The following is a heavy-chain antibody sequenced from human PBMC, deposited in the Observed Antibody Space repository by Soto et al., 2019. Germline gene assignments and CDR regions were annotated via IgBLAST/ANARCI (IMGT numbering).Heavy chain of an antibody. CDR2: INGDGSST. D-gene: IGHD6-13*01. CDR1: GFTFSDYW. CDR3: VRGGFYSGTWYDS. V-gene: IGHV3-74*01. J-gene: IGHJ5*01. Sequence: PGGSLRLSCAASGFTFSDYWMHWVRQAPGKRPVWVSRINGDGSSTSYADFVKGRFAISRDSAKNTLYLQLNSLTDEDAAVYYCVRGGFYSGTWYDSWGQGTLVTVSS.